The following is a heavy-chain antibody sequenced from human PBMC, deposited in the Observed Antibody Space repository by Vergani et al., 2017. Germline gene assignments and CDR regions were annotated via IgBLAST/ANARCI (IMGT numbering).Heavy chain of an antibody. Sequence: EVQLVESGGGLVKPGGSLRLSCAASGFTFSSYSMNWVRQAPGKGREWVSSISSSSSYIYYADSVKGRFTISRDNAKNSLYLQMNSLGAEDTAVYYCARDVSIAARPGLIDYWGQGTLVTVSS. D-gene: IGHD6-6*01. CDR1: GFTFSSYS. CDR3: ARDVSIAARPGLIDY. J-gene: IGHJ4*02. V-gene: IGHV3-21*01. CDR2: ISSSSSYI.